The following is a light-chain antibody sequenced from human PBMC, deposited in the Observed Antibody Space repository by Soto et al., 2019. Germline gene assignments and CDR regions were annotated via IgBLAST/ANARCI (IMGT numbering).Light chain of an antibody. CDR1: QDIDKF. CDR2: DAS. V-gene: IGKV1-33*01. CDR3: QQYDVLPIT. J-gene: IGKJ5*01. Sequence: DIQMTQSPSSLSASVGDRVTITCQASQDIDKFLNWYQQKPGKPPKLLIDDASNLATGVPSRFSGRGSGTDFTFTISSLQPEDVATYYCQQYDVLPITFGHGTRLQIK.